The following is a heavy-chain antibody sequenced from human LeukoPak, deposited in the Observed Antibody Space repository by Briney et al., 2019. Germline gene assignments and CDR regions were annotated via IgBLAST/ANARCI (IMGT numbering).Heavy chain of an antibody. Sequence: VGSLRLSCTVSEFTFSDYYMSWIRQAPGKGLEWVSYIVSSGSVKYYADSVKGRFTISRDNAKNSLYLQMNSLRAEDTAVYYCARDGSGSYSASFDYWGQGTLVTVSS. D-gene: IGHD3-10*01. J-gene: IGHJ4*02. CDR3: ARDGSGSYSASFDY. V-gene: IGHV3-11*04. CDR2: IVSSGSVK. CDR1: EFTFSDYY.